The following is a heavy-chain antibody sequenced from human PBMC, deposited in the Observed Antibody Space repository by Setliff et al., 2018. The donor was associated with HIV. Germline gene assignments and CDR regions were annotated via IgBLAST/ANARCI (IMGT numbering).Heavy chain of an antibody. D-gene: IGHD6-13*01. J-gene: IGHJ1*01. CDR1: GFSLTTSGVG. V-gene: IGHV2-5*02. CDR3: AHMYSSSWYLSPSEHFRH. Sequence: GSGPTLVNPTQTLTLMCTFSGFSLTTSGVGVGWIRQPPGKALECLALIYWDDDKRYRPSLKHRLTLSKDTSRDQVVLTMTNMDPVDTATYYCAHMYSSSWYLSPSEHFRHWGQGTLVTVSS. CDR2: IYWDDDK.